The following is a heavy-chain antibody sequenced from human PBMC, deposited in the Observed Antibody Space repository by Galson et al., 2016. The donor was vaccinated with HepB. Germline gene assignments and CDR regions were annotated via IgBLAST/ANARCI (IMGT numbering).Heavy chain of an antibody. CDR2: IFGGGGGT. D-gene: IGHD2-2*01. CDR1: GFTFNRFA. Sequence: SLRLSCAASGFTFNRFAMSWVRQAPGKGLEWVSLIFGGGGGTCYADSVKGRFTISRDNSKNTLYLQMDSLRAEDTAVYYCTKDEGADYQHDHMDVWGKGTHVTVAS. V-gene: IGHV3-23*01. CDR3: TKDEGADYQHDHMDV. J-gene: IGHJ6*03.